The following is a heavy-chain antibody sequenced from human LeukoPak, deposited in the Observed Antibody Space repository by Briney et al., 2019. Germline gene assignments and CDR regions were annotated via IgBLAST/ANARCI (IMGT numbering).Heavy chain of an antibody. Sequence: PSETLSLTCTVSGGSISSYYWSWIRQPAGKGLEWIGRIYTSGSTNYNPSLKSRVTISVDKSKNQFSLKLSSVTAADTAVYYCARLCQVTTCAKFEHWGQGILVTVSS. V-gene: IGHV4-4*07. CDR3: ARLCQVTTCAKFEH. J-gene: IGHJ4*02. D-gene: IGHD4-17*01. CDR2: IYTSGST. CDR1: GGSISSYY.